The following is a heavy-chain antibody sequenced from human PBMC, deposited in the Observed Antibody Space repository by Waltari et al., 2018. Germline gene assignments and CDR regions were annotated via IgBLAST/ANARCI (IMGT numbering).Heavy chain of an antibody. J-gene: IGHJ4*02. D-gene: IGHD3-3*01. CDR3: ARGYDFWSGYYIPPDY. Sequence: QVQLQESGPGLVKPSQTLSLTCTVSGGSISSGSYYWRWIRPPAGKGLEWIGRIYTSGSTNYNPSLKSRVTISVDTSKNQFSLKLSSVTAADTAVYYCARGYDFWSGYYIPPDYWGQGTLVTVSS. V-gene: IGHV4-61*02. CDR1: GGSISSGSYY. CDR2: IYTSGST.